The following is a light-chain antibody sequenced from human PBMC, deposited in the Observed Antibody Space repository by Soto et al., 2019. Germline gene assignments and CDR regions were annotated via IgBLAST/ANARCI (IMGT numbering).Light chain of an antibody. V-gene: IGKV3-20*01. Sequence: ETVLTQSPGTLSLSPGGRATLSCRASQSVTSSYLAWYQQKSGQAPKLLIYGASSRATGIPDRFSASGSGTDFTLTISSLEPEDFAVYYCQQYGTSPITFGQGTRLEIK. CDR1: QSVTSSY. J-gene: IGKJ5*01. CDR3: QQYGTSPIT. CDR2: GAS.